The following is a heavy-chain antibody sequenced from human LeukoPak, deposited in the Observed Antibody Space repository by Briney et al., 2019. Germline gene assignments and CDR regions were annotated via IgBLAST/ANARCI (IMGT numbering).Heavy chain of an antibody. V-gene: IGHV3-48*02. Sequence: GGSLRPSCAASGFTFSSYNMNWVRQAPGKGLEWVSYISSGSSTIYYADSVKGRFTISRDNAKNSLYLQMNSLRDEDTAVYYCARSEYGDFRNWFDLWGQGTLVTVSS. J-gene: IGHJ5*02. CDR2: ISSGSSTI. CDR3: ARSEYGDFRNWFDL. CDR1: GFTFSSYN. D-gene: IGHD4-17*01.